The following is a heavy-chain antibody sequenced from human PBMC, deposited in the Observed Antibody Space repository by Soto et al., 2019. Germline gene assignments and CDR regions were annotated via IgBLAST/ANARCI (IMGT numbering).Heavy chain of an antibody. CDR2: IYYSGST. D-gene: IGHD3-3*01. Sequence: SETLSPTCTVSGGSISSYYWSWIRQPPGKGLEWIGYIYYSGSTNYNPSLKSRVTISVDTSKNQFSLKLSSVTAADTAVYYCARGYDFWTGYYYYYMDVWGKVTTVTVSS. CDR3: ARGYDFWTGYYYYYMDV. J-gene: IGHJ6*03. V-gene: IGHV4-59*01. CDR1: GGSISSYY.